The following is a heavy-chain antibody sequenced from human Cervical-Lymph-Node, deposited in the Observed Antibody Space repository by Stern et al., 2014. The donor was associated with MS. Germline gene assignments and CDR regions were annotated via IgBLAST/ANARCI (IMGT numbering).Heavy chain of an antibody. CDR2: ISSSGDPI. CDR1: GFTFSDYF. CDR3: VRGLGSYEDS. V-gene: IGHV3-11*01. D-gene: IGHD3-10*01. Sequence: VQLVESGGDLVKPGGSLRLSCAASGFTFSDYFMTWVRQAPGKGLEWLSYISSSGDPIHYADSVRGRFTISRDNAKNSLYLQMNSLRAEDTAVYYCVRGLGSYEDSWGQGTLVTVSS. J-gene: IGHJ4*02.